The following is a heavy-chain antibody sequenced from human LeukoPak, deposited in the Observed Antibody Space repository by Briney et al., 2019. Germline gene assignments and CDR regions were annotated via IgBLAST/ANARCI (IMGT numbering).Heavy chain of an antibody. CDR3: ARDMSRFPRAP. J-gene: IGHJ5*02. V-gene: IGHV3-66*02. CDR1: GFTVSSNY. D-gene: IGHD3-3*01. CDR2: IYSGGST. Sequence: GGSLRLSCAASGFTVSSNYMSWVRQAPGEGLEWVSVIYSGGSTYYADSVKGRFTISRDNSKNTLYLQMNSLRAEDTAVYYCARDMSRFPRAPWGQGTLVTVSS.